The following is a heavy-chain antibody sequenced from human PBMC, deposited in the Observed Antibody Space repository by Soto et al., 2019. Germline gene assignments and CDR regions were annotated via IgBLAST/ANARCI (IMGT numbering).Heavy chain of an antibody. D-gene: IGHD2-15*01. CDR3: AKAISSVEGSHCYGMDV. CDR1: GFTFSSYG. V-gene: IGHV3-30*18. Sequence: QVQLVESGGGVVQPGRSLRLSCVASGFTFSSYGMHWVRQAPGKGLEWVALISYDGSNKYYADSVKGRFTISRDNSQNTLFLQMNSLRAEDTAVYYCAKAISSVEGSHCYGMDVWGQGTTVTVSS. J-gene: IGHJ6*02. CDR2: ISYDGSNK.